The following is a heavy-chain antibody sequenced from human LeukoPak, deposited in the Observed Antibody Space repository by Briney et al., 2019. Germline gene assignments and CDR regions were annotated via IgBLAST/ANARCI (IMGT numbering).Heavy chain of an antibody. CDR3: ATSGGGDILTGYYRFDY. CDR1: GGSIGGGGYY. Sequence: SETLSLTCTVSGGSIGGGGYYWSWIRQHPGKGLEWIGYIYYSGSTYYNPSLKSRVTISVDTSKNQFSLKLSSVTAADTAVYYCATSGGGDILTGYYRFDYWGQGTLVTVSS. D-gene: IGHD3-9*01. V-gene: IGHV4-31*03. CDR2: IYYSGST. J-gene: IGHJ4*02.